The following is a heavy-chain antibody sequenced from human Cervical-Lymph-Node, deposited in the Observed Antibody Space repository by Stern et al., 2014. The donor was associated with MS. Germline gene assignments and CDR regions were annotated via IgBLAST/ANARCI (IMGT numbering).Heavy chain of an antibody. Sequence: QVQLQESGPGLVKPSETLSLTCTVSGGSISSYYWSWIRQAPGKGLAWIAYIYYSGHTDYNPSLQGRVTVSVDTSKNQVSLRLSSVTAADTAVYYCARGFSSSWYGGRFFNYWGQGTLVTVSS. J-gene: IGHJ4*02. CDR3: ARGFSSSWYGGRFFNY. CDR2: IYYSGHT. D-gene: IGHD6-13*01. CDR1: GGSISSYY. V-gene: IGHV4-59*01.